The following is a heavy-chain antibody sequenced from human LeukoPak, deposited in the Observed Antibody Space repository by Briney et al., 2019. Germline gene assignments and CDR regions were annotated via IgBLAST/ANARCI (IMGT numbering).Heavy chain of an antibody. CDR3: ARGGSYSDYYYYYGMDV. J-gene: IGHJ6*02. Sequence: GGSLRLSCAASGFTFSSYGMHWVRQAPGKGLEWVAFIRYDGSNKYYADSVKGRFTISRDNSKNTLYLQMNSLRAEDTAVYYCARGGSYSDYYYYYGMDVWGQGTTVTVSS. CDR1: GFTFSSYG. V-gene: IGHV3-30*02. CDR2: IRYDGSNK. D-gene: IGHD1-26*01.